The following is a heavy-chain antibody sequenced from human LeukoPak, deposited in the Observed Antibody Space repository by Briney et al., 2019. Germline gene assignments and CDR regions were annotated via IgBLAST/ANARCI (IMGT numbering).Heavy chain of an antibody. CDR2: ISAYNGNT. V-gene: IGHV1-18*01. Sequence: VASVKVSCKASGYTFTSYGISWVRQAPGQGLEWMGWISAYNGNTNYAQKLQGRVTMTTDTSTSTAYMELRSLRSDDTAVYYCARWGADYGDYGDAFDIWGQGTMVTVSS. CDR3: ARWGADYGDYGDAFDI. CDR1: GYTFTSYG. J-gene: IGHJ3*02. D-gene: IGHD4-17*01.